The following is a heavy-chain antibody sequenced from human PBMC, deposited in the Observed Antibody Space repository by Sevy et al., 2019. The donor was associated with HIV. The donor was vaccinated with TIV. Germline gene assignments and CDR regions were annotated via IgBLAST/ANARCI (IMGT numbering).Heavy chain of an antibody. CDR2: ISSSSSYI. V-gene: IGHV3-21*01. D-gene: IGHD6-13*01. J-gene: IGHJ4*02. CDR1: GFTFSRYS. CDR3: ARVEQQLGPFDY. Sequence: GGSLRLSCAASGFTFSRYSMNWVRQAPGQGLEWVSSISSSSSYIYYADSVKGRFTISRDNAKNSLFLQMNSLRAEDTAVYYCARVEQQLGPFDYWGQGTLVTVSS.